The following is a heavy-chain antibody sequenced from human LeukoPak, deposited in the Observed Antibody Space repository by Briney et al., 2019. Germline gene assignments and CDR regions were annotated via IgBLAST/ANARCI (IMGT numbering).Heavy chain of an antibody. CDR3: ARDWYGQSDY. CDR1: GFTFSTYS. CDR2: IDRSSTYI. Sequence: MPGGSLRLSCAASGFTFSTYSMNWVRQAPGKGLEWVSSIDRSSTYIYYADSVKGRFTISRDNARNSLYLQMNSLRAEDTAVYYCARDWYGQSDYWGQGALITVSS. D-gene: IGHD1-14*01. V-gene: IGHV3-21*03. J-gene: IGHJ4*02.